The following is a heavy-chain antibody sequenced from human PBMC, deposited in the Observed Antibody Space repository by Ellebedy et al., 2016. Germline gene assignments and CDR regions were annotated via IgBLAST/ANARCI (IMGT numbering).Heavy chain of an antibody. D-gene: IGHD3-22*01. J-gene: IGHJ4*02. CDR1: GFTFSSHW. CDR3: ARDSDDSTGRTDY. CDR2: IKEDGSEK. V-gene: IGHV3-7*01. Sequence: GGSLRLXXAASGFTFSSHWMSWVRQAPGKGLEWVANIKEDGSEKYYTHSVKGRFTISRDNVKDSLFLQMNTLRAEDSAVYYCARDSDDSTGRTDYWGQGTLVTVSS.